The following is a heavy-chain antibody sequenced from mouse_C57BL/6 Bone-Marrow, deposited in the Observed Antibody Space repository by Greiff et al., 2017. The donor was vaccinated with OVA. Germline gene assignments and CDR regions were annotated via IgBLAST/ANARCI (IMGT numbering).Heavy chain of an antibody. Sequence: QVQLQQPGAELVMPGASVKLSCKASGYTFTSYWMHWVKQRPGQGLEWIGEIDPSDSYTNYNQKFKGKSTLTVDKSSSTAYMQLSSLTSEDSAVYYCARRANWAAWFAYWGQRTLVTVSA. J-gene: IGHJ3*01. CDR1: GYTFTSYW. D-gene: IGHD4-1*01. CDR3: ARRANWAAWFAY. V-gene: IGHV1-69*01. CDR2: IDPSDSYT.